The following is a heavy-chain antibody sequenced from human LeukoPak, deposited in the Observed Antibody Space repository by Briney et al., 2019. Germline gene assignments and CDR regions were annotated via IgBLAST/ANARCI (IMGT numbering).Heavy chain of an antibody. CDR2: IYYSGST. V-gene: IGHV4-30-4*08. D-gene: IGHD3-3*01. CDR1: GGSISSGDYY. J-gene: IGHJ6*03. Sequence: SETLSLTCTVSGGSISSGDYYWSWIRQPPGKGLEWIGYIYYSGSTYYNPSLKSRVTISVDTSKNQFSLKLSSVTAADTAVYYCARGPIFGVVTYYYYYYMDVWGKGTTVTVSS. CDR3: ARGPIFGVVTYYYYYYMDV.